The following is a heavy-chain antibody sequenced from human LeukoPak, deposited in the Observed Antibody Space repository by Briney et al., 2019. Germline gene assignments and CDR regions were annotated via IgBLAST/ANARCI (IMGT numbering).Heavy chain of an antibody. CDR1: GGSISSGDYY. CDR2: IHYSGRNY. CDR3: ARQVVAVAGTGYFDY. D-gene: IGHD6-19*01. V-gene: IGHV4-30-4*01. Sequence: SQTLSLTCTVSGGSISSGDYYWSWIRQPPGKGLEWIGYIHYSGRNYYYNPSLKSRGSMLVGTSKNQFSLKLNSVTAADTAVYFCARQVVAVAGTGYFDYWGQGTLVTVSS. J-gene: IGHJ4*02.